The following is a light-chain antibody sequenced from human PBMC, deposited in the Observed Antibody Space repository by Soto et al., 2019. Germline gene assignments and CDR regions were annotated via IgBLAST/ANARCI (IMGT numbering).Light chain of an antibody. CDR3: QQYNSYSQT. Sequence: DIQMTQSPSTLSASVGDRVTITCRASQSISSWLAWYQQKPGKAPKLLIYKASSLESGVPSRFSGSGSGTECTLTISSLQPDDFATYYCQQYNSYSQTFGQGTKLEIK. CDR1: QSISSW. V-gene: IGKV1-5*03. CDR2: KAS. J-gene: IGKJ2*01.